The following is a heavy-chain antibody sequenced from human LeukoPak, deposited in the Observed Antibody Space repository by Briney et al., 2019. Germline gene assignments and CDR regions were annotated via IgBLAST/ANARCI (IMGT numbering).Heavy chain of an antibody. CDR2: IYYSGST. D-gene: IGHD6-19*01. V-gene: IGHV4-39*01. Sequence: SETLSLTCTVSGGSISSSSYYWGWIRLPPGKGLEWIGNIYYSGSTYYNPSLKSRVTISVDTSKNQFSLKLSSVTAADTAVYYCASLTRRGQWLINWFDPWGQGTLVTVSS. CDR3: ASLTRRGQWLINWFDP. CDR1: GGSISSSSYY. J-gene: IGHJ5*02.